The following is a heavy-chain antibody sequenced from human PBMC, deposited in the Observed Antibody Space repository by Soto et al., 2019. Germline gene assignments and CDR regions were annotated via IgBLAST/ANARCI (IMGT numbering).Heavy chain of an antibody. CDR1: GYTFTSYG. CDR2: ISAYNGNT. J-gene: IGHJ3*02. D-gene: IGHD2-15*01. V-gene: IGHV1-18*01. Sequence: QVQLVQSGAEVKKPGASVKVSCKASGYTFTSYGISWVRQAPGQGLEWMGWISAYNGNTNYAQKLQGRVTMTTDRSTIKAYMELRSLRSDDTAVYYCARGSAVVVAASDAFDIWGQGTMVTVSS. CDR3: ARGSAVVVAASDAFDI.